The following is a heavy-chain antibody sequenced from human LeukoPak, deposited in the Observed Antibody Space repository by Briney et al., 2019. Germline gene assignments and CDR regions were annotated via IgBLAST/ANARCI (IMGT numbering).Heavy chain of an antibody. CDR3: ARGRGYRDYDRPLDY. Sequence: GGSLRLSCAASGFTFTTYAMSWVRPAPGKGLEWVSAIGGGGVRTYYADSVKGRFTTSRDNSKNTLYVQMNSLRAEDTAIYYCARGRGYRDYDRPLDYWGQGTLVTVSS. CDR1: GFTFTTYA. CDR2: IGGGGVRT. V-gene: IGHV3-23*01. D-gene: IGHD5-12*01. J-gene: IGHJ4*02.